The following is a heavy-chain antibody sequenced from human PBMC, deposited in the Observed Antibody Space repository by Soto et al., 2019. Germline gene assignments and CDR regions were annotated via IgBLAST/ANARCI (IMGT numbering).Heavy chain of an antibody. Sequence: QVHLQQWGAGLLKPSETLPLTCAVYGESFIGYYWTWIRQSPGKGLEWIGEINRGGSTNYNPSLKSRVTISIDTSKNQFSLKLTSVTAADTSVYYCARTDIVTTNWFDPWGQGTLVTVSS. J-gene: IGHJ5*02. V-gene: IGHV4-34*01. CDR3: ARTDIVTTNWFDP. CDR1: GESFIGYY. CDR2: INRGGST. D-gene: IGHD5-12*01.